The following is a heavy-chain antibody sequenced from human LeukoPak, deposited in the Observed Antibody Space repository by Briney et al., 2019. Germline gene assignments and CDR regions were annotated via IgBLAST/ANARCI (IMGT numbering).Heavy chain of an antibody. CDR1: GGSISSYY. V-gene: IGHV4-59*01. CDR2: IYHSGST. CDR3: ATLSGGYDFWSGYYSQGWFDP. J-gene: IGHJ5*02. Sequence: SETLSLTCTVSGGSISSYYWTWIRQPPGKGLEWIGYIYHSGSTNYNPSLKSRVTISVDTSKNQFSLKLSSVTAADTAVYYCATLSGGYDFWSGYYSQGWFDPWGQGTLVTVSS. D-gene: IGHD3-3*01.